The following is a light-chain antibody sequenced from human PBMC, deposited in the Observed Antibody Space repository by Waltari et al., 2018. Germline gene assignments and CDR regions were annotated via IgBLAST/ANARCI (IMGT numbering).Light chain of an antibody. CDR1: QDVSNNY. CDR2: SAS. Sequence: EIVLTQSPGTLSLSPGERATLSCRASQDVSNNYLAWYQQKPGQAPRLLPQSASATTTDIPDRFSGSGSGTDFTFTISRLEPEDFAVYYCQQYGSSPITFGQGTRLEIK. CDR3: QQYGSSPIT. V-gene: IGKV3-20*01. J-gene: IGKJ5*01.